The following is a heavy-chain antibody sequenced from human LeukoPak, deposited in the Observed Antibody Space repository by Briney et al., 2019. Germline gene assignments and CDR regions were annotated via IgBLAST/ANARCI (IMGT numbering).Heavy chain of an antibody. J-gene: IGHJ4*02. CDR3: AREQPTHYDY. Sequence: GGSLRLSRAASGFTFSTYAMHWVRQAPGKGLEWVAAIAHDGSNKYYADSVKGRFTISRDNSKNTLYLQMNSLRAEDTAVYYCAREQPTHYDYWGQGTLVTVSS. CDR1: GFTFSTYA. D-gene: IGHD4-11*01. V-gene: IGHV3-30-3*01. CDR2: IAHDGSNK.